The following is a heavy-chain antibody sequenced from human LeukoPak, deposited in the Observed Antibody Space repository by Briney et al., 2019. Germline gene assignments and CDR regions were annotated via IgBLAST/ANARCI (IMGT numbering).Heavy chain of an antibody. CDR1: GFTFSSSS. CDR3: AKGSGWYV. Sequence: GGSLRLSCAASGFTFSSSSMSWVRQAPGKGLEWVSVVSGSGGSTDYADSVKGRFTISRDNSKNTLYLQINSLRAEDTAVYYCAKGSGWYVWGQGTLVTVSS. J-gene: IGHJ4*02. D-gene: IGHD6-19*01. CDR2: VSGSGGST. V-gene: IGHV3-23*01.